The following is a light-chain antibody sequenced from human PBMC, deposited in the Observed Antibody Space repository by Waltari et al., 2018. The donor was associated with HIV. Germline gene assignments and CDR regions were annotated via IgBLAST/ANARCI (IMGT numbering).Light chain of an antibody. CDR2: RNN. V-gene: IGLV1-47*01. Sequence: QSVLTQPPSASGTPGQRVTISCSGSRSTIGNNDVYWFTHLPGTAPKPLIYRNNQRPSGVPDRFTGSKSGTSASLAISGLRSEDEADYYCDAWDNSLSGRVFGGGTKLTVL. J-gene: IGLJ3*02. CDR1: RSTIGNND. CDR3: DAWDNSLSGRV.